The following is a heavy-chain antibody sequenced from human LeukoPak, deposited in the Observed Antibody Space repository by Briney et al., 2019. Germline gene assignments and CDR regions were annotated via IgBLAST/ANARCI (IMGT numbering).Heavy chain of an antibody. CDR3: ARVPFSIFGVVNPHPHWFDP. CDR2: MNPNSGNT. CDR1: GYTFTSYD. V-gene: IGHV1-8*01. D-gene: IGHD3-3*01. Sequence: ASVKVSCKASGYTFTSYDINWVRQATGQGLEWMGWMNPNSGNTGYAQKFQGSVTMTRNTSISTAYMELSSLRSEDTGVYYCARVPFSIFGVVNPHPHWFDPWGQGTLVTVSS. J-gene: IGHJ5*02.